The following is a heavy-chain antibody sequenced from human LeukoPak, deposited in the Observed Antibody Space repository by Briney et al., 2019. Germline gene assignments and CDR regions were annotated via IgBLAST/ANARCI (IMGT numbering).Heavy chain of an antibody. V-gene: IGHV3-21*01. CDR1: GFTFSSYS. CDR3: ATSGYVAFDAFDI. D-gene: IGHD5-12*01. Sequence: GGSLRLSCAASGFTFSSYSMNWVRQAPGKGLEWVSSISSSSYIYYADSVKGRFTISRDNAKNSLYLQMNSLRAEDTAVYYCATSGYVAFDAFDIWGQGTMVTVSS. CDR2: ISSSSYI. J-gene: IGHJ3*02.